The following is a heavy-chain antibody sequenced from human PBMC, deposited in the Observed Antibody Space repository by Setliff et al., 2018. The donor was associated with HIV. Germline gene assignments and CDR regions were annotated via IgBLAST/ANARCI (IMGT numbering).Heavy chain of an antibody. D-gene: IGHD1-26*01. CDR1: GFTFSSYG. CDR2: IRYDGSNK. J-gene: IGHJ4*02. Sequence: GGSLRLSCAASGFTFSSYGMHWVRQTPGKGLEWVAFIRYDGSNKYYADSVKGRFTISRDNSKNTLYLQMNSLRAEDTAVYYCARDRYSGSSTDYWGQGTLVTVSS. V-gene: IGHV3-30*02. CDR3: ARDRYSGSSTDY.